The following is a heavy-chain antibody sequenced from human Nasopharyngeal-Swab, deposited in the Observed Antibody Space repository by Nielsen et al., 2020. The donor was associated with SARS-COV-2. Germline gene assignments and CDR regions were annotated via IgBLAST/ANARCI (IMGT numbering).Heavy chain of an antibody. V-gene: IGHV4-59*08. J-gene: IGHJ4*02. CDR3: ARQYSGSYGYDY. D-gene: IGHD1-26*01. CDR1: GGSIRSYY. Sequence: SDTLSLTCTVSGGSIRSYYWSWIRQPPGKGLEWIGYIYSSGNTNYNPSLRSRVTISPDTSKMQLSLKLRSVTAADTAFYYCARQYSGSYGYDYWGQGFLVTVSS. CDR2: IYSSGNT.